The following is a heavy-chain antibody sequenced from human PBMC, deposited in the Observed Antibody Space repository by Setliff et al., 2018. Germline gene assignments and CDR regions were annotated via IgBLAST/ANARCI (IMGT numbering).Heavy chain of an antibody. CDR1: GYTFTTYA. V-gene: IGHV7-4-1*02. D-gene: IGHD5-12*01. Sequence: ASVKVSCKASGYTFTTYAISWMRQAPGQGLEWMGWINTNTGNPSYAQGFTGRFVFSLDTSVSTAYLQISSLKAEDTAVYYCTRARDIAPTYYYMDVWGKGTTVTVSS. CDR2: INTNTGNP. CDR3: TRARDIAPTYYYMDV. J-gene: IGHJ6*03.